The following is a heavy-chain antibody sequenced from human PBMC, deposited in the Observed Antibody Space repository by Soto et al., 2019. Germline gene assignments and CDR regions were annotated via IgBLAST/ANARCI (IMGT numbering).Heavy chain of an antibody. V-gene: IGHV3-9*01. D-gene: IGHD3-3*01. Sequence: EVQLVESGGDMVQPGRSLRLSCVASGFTFDDYAMWWVRHAPGKGLDWVSGISWNGNDIAYADSVKGRFTISRDDAKNSLYLQMKSLRAEDTALYFCAKDMDRYDFWTGSSFDSWGQGTLVTVSS. CDR1: GFTFDDYA. CDR3: AKDMDRYDFWTGSSFDS. J-gene: IGHJ4*02. CDR2: ISWNGNDI.